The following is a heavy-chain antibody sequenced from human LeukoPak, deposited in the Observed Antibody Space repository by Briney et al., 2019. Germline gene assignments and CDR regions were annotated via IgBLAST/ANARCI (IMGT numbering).Heavy chain of an antibody. CDR3: ARGRQNLDYFDY. Sequence: ASVKVSCKASGGTFSSYAISWVRQAPGQGLEWMGGIIPIFGTANYAQKFQGRVTITADESPSTAYMELSSLRSEDTAVYYCARGRQNLDYFDYWGQGTLVTVSS. V-gene: IGHV1-69*13. D-gene: IGHD2-15*01. J-gene: IGHJ4*02. CDR1: GGTFSSYA. CDR2: IIPIFGTA.